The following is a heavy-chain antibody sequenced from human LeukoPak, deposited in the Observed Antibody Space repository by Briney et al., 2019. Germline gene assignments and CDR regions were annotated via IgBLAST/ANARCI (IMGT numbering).Heavy chain of an antibody. Sequence: GASVKVSCKASGYTFTSYGISWVRQAPGQGLEWMGWISAYNGNTNYAQKLQGRVTMTTDTSTSTAYMELRSLRSDDTAVYYCARDSDTSWFGEFLDDYWGQGTLVTVSS. D-gene: IGHD3-10*01. CDR1: GYTFTSYG. CDR2: ISAYNGNT. J-gene: IGHJ4*02. V-gene: IGHV1-18*01. CDR3: ARDSDTSWFGEFLDDY.